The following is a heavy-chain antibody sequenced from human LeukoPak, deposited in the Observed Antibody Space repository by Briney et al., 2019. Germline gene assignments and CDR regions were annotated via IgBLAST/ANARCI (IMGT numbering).Heavy chain of an antibody. CDR1: GFTFSSYA. D-gene: IGHD5-18*01. V-gene: IGHV3-23*01. CDR2: ISGSGGST. CDR3: AKDRGYTYGGAHDY. J-gene: IGHJ4*02. Sequence: GGSLRLSCAASGFTFSSYATRWVRQAPGKGLDWVSAISGSGGSTYYADSVKGRFTISRDNSKNTLYLQMNSLRAEDTAVYYCAKDRGYTYGGAHDYRGQGTLVTVSS.